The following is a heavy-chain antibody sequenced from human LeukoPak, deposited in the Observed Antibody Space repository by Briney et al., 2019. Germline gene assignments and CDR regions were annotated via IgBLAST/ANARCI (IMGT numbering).Heavy chain of an antibody. J-gene: IGHJ1*01. CDR2: IDPSDSFT. CDR3: ARFSPPYFSDSSGYSEYFQH. D-gene: IGHD3-22*01. Sequence: GESLRISCKGSGYRFTSYWISWVRQMPGKGLEWMGRIDPSDSFTNYSPSFQGHVTISADKSINTSYLQWSSLKASGTAMYYCARFSPPYFSDSSGYSEYFQHWGQGTLVTVSS. V-gene: IGHV5-10-1*01. CDR1: GYRFTSYW.